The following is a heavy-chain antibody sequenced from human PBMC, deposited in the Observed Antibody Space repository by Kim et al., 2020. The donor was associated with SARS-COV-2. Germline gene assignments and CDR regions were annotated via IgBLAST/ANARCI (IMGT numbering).Heavy chain of an antibody. Sequence: GGSLRLSCVASGFSFSDFYMTWVRQAPGKGLEWVANIKEDVTKQNYLDSVKGRFTISRDKAKNSVYLQMNGLRVEDTAMYFCAKDRLYGDSDFDYWGQGTQVLVSS. D-gene: IGHD4-17*01. J-gene: IGHJ4*02. V-gene: IGHV3-7*05. CDR2: IKEDVTKQ. CDR3: AKDRLYGDSDFDY. CDR1: GFSFSDFY.